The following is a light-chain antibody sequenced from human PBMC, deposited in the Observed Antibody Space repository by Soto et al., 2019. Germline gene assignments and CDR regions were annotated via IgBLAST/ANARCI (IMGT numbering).Light chain of an antibody. V-gene: IGLV1-51*01. CDR2: GND. CDR3: VSWDSSLSGKV. Sequence: QSVLTQPPSVSAAPGQTVTISCSGSSSNVGSKSVSWYQQIPATAPKLLIYGNDKRPSGVPDRISGSKSGTSATLAITGLQTGDEANYYCVSWDSSLSGKVFGGGTKLTVL. J-gene: IGLJ2*01. CDR1: SSNVGSKS.